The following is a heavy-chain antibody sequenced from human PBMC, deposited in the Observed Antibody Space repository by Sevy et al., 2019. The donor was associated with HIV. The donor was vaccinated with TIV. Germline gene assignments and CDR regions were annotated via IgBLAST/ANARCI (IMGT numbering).Heavy chain of an antibody. CDR2: KESGGQT. CDR1: GFSVSSYY. D-gene: IGHD3-3*01. V-gene: IGHV3-53*01. J-gene: IGHJ4*02. Sequence: GGSLRLSCAASGFSVSSYYMGWVRQAPGKGLEWVSTKESGGQTYYADSVRGRFTIARDESANNLFLQLNNLRAEDTGVYYCGRMTIAWSIDSWGQGTLVTVSS. CDR3: GRMTIAWSIDS.